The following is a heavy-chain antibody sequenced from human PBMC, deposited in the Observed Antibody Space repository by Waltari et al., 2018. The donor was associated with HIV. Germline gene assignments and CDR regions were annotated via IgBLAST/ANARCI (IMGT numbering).Heavy chain of an antibody. J-gene: IGHJ3*01. CDR2: INPSGFTT. D-gene: IGHD6-19*01. CDR1: GYTFGTYQ. Sequence: QVHLVQSGAEVKKPGAAMRVSCKASGYTFGTYQLHWVRPAPGQGFEWMGIINPSGFTTNYAKKFQGRFTMTSDTPTSTVYMELSSLTSEDTAVYYCTRSSDWYNGFDVWGQGTMVTVSS. V-gene: IGHV1-46*03. CDR3: TRSSDWYNGFDV.